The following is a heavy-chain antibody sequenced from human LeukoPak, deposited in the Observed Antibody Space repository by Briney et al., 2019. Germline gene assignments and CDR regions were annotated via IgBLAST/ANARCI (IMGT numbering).Heavy chain of an antibody. Sequence: ASVKVSCKAXGYTFTGYXXXXXXXXPXXGXEWMGWINPNSGGTXYAQKFQGRVTXXXXTSISTAYMELSRLRSDDTAVYYCARDRGNWFDPWGQRTLVTVSS. V-gene: IGHV1-2*02. J-gene: IGHJ5*02. CDR3: ARDRGNWFDP. CDR1: GYTFTGYX. CDR2: INPNSGGT. D-gene: IGHD3-10*01.